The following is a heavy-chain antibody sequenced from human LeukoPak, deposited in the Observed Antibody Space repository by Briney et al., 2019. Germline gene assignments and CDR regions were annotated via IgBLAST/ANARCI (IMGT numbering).Heavy chain of an antibody. CDR1: GYSISSGYY. CDR3: ARQPINMVRGLVSGGLADI. J-gene: IGHJ3*02. Sequence: PSETLSLTCTVSGYSISSGYYWGWIRQPPGKGLEWIGSIYYSGSTYYNPSLKSRVTISVDTSKNQFSLKLSSVTAADTAVYYCARQPINMVRGLVSGGLADIWGQGTMVTVSS. CDR2: IYYSGST. D-gene: IGHD3-10*01. V-gene: IGHV4-38-2*02.